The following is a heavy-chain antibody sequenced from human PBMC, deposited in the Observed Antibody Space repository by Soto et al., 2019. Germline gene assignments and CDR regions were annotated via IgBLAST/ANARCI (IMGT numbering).Heavy chain of an antibody. CDR2: INAGNGNT. V-gene: IGHV1-3*01. Sequence: ASVKVYCKASGYTFTTYAMHWVRQAPGQRLEWMGWINAGNGNTKYSQKFQGRVTITRDTSASTAYMELSSLRSEDAAVYYCARVVGYCSGGGCYSGGPFDYGGQEPLVTVSS. CDR3: ARVVGYCSGGGCYSGGPFDY. CDR1: GYTFTTYA. D-gene: IGHD2-15*01. J-gene: IGHJ4*02.